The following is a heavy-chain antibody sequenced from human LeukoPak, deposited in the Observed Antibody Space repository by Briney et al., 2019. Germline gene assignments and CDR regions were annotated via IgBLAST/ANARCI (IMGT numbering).Heavy chain of an antibody. Sequence: GASVKVSCKASGGTFSSYAISWVRQAPGQGLEWMGGIIPIFGTANYAQKFQGRVTITADKSTSTAYMELSSLRSEDTAVYYCAGGYCSSTSCYQFYGYFQHWGQGTLVTVSS. V-gene: IGHV1-69*06. J-gene: IGHJ1*01. CDR3: AGGYCSSTSCYQFYGYFQH. CDR1: GGTFSSYA. D-gene: IGHD2-2*01. CDR2: IIPIFGTA.